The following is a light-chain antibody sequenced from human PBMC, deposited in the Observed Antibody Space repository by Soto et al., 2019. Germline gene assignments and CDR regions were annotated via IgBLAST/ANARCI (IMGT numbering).Light chain of an antibody. Sequence: QSALTQPASVSGSPGQSITISCTGTGSDIGAYNYVSWYQQHPSEAPKLLIYDVSYRPSGISNRFSGSKSGDTASLTISGLQAEDEADYYCSSYTNTPSLVFGGGTKVTVL. CDR3: SSYTNTPSLV. CDR1: GSDIGAYNY. CDR2: DVS. V-gene: IGLV2-14*03. J-gene: IGLJ3*02.